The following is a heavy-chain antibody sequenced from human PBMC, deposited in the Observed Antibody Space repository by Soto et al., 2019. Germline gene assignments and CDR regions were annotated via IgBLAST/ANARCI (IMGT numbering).Heavy chain of an antibody. Sequence: GESLKISCKGSGYSFTSYWIGWVRQMPGKGLEWMGIIYPGDSDTRYSPSFQGQVTISADKSISTAYLQWSSLKASDTAMYYCAGTYSSSPGGDAFDIWGQGTMVTVSS. D-gene: IGHD6-6*01. CDR1: GYSFTSYW. CDR2: IYPGDSDT. J-gene: IGHJ3*02. V-gene: IGHV5-51*01. CDR3: AGTYSSSPGGDAFDI.